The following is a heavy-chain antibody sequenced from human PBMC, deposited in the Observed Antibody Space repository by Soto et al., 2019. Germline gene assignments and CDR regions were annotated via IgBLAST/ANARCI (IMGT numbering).Heavy chain of an antibody. D-gene: IGHD1-1*01. CDR3: ARDLERDGPAYGMDV. CDR2: IKQDGSEK. Sequence: LRLSCAASGFTFSSYWMSWVRQAPGKGLEWVANIKQDGSEKYYVDSVKGRFTISRDNAKNSLYLQMNSLRAEDTAVYYCARDLERDGPAYGMDVWGQGTTVTVSS. CDR1: GFTFSSYW. J-gene: IGHJ6*02. V-gene: IGHV3-7*01.